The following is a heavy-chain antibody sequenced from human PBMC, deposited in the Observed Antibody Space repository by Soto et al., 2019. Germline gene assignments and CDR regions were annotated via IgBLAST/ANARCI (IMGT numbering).Heavy chain of an antibody. CDR2: IYYSGST. Sequence: SETLSLTCTVSGGSISSGDYYWSWIRQPPGKGLEWIGYIYYSGSTYYNPSLKSRVTISVDTSKNQFSLKLSSVTAADTAVYYCASVDDYVWVVDYWGQGTLVTVSS. CDR3: ASVDDYVWVVDY. CDR1: GGSISSGDYY. J-gene: IGHJ4*02. V-gene: IGHV4-30-4*01. D-gene: IGHD3-16*01.